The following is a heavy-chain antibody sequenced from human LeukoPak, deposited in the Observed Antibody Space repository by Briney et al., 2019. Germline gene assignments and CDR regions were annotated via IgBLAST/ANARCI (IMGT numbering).Heavy chain of an antibody. J-gene: IGHJ6*03. V-gene: IGHV4-59*01. CDR2: IYYSGST. CDR3: ARDGTDIVATISHYMDV. Sequence: SETLSLTCTVSGGSISSYYWSWIRQPPGKGLEWIGYIYYSGSTKYNPSLTSRVTISVDTSKNQFSLKLSSVTAADTAVYYCARDGTDIVATISHYMDVWGKGTTVTVSS. CDR1: GGSISSYY. D-gene: IGHD5-12*01.